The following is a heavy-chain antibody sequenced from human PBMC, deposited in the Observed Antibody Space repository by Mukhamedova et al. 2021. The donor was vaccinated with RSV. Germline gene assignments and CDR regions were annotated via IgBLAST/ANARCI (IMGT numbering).Heavy chain of an antibody. Sequence: GSEKYYVDSVKGRFTISRDNAKNSLYLQMNSLRAEDTAVYYCAREKTMVRGVITLYYFDYWGQGTLVTVSS. V-gene: IGHV3-7*03. CDR3: AREKTMVRGVITLYYFDY. D-gene: IGHD3-10*01. CDR2: GSEK. J-gene: IGHJ4*02.